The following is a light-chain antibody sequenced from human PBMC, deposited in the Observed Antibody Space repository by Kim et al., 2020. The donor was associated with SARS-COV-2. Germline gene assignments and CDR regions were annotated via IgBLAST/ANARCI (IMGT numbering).Light chain of an antibody. J-gene: IGKJ2*01. V-gene: IGKV4-1*01. CDR3: QQYYSTPYT. CDR2: WAS. Sequence: DIVMTQSPDSLAVSLGERATINCKSGQSLSYRSNNKNYLAWYQQRPGQSPKLLIYWASTRESGVPDRFSGSGSGTDFTLTISSLQAEDVAVYYCQQYYSTPYTFGQGTKLEI. CDR1: QSLSYRSNNKNY.